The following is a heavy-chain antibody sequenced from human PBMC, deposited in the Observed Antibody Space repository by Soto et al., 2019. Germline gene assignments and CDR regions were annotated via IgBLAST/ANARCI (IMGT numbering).Heavy chain of an antibody. CDR3: ARDRSGYDPGYYYYYYGMDV. J-gene: IGHJ6*02. V-gene: IGHV3-21*01. Sequence: PGGSLRLSCAASGFTFSSYSMNWVRQAPGKGLEWVSSISSSSSYIYYADSVKGRFTISRDNAKNSLYLQMNSLRAEDTAVYYCARDRSGYDPGYYYYYYGMDVWGQGTTATVSS. CDR1: GFTFSSYS. CDR2: ISSSSSYI. D-gene: IGHD5-12*01.